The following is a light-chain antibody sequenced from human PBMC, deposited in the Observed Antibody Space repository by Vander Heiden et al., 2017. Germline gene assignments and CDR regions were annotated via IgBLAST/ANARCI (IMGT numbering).Light chain of an antibody. V-gene: IGLV1-44*01. CDR1: NSTIGRNF. CDR3: APWDDSLNAWV. CDR2: RNE. J-gene: IGLJ3*02. Sequence: QSVLTQAPSASGTPGQTVTISCYGTNSTIGRNFVNWSQHVPGMAPKLLIYRNEQRPSGVPDRFSVSKSGTSVSLAINVLQSEDEADYYCAPWDDSLNAWVFGGGTKLTVL.